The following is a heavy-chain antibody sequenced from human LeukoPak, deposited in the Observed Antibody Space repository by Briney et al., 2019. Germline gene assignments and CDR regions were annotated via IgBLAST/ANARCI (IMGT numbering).Heavy chain of an antibody. V-gene: IGHV4-39*07. J-gene: IGHJ4*02. Sequence: PSETLSLTCTVSGGSISSSSYYWGWIRQPPGKGLEWIGSIYYSGSTYYNPSLKSRVTISVDTSKNQFSLKLSSVTAADTAVYYCARGSEDIVATIDFDYWGQGTLVTVSS. D-gene: IGHD5-12*01. CDR2: IYYSGST. CDR3: ARGSEDIVATIDFDY. CDR1: GGSISSSSYY.